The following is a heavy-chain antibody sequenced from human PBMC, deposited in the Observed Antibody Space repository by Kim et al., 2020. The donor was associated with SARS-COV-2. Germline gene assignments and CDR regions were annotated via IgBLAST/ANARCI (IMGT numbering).Heavy chain of an antibody. CDR2: IIPIFGTA. D-gene: IGHD5-18*01. Sequence: SVKVSCKASGGTFSSYAISWVRQAPGQGLEWMGGIIPIFGTANYAQKFQGRVTITADESTSTAYMELSSLRSEDTAVDYCARSKEVVIQLWQRDFYYYYGIDVWGQGTTFTLSS. CDR1: GGTFSSYA. V-gene: IGHV1-69*13. J-gene: IGHJ6*02. CDR3: ARSKEVVIQLWQRDFYYYYGIDV.